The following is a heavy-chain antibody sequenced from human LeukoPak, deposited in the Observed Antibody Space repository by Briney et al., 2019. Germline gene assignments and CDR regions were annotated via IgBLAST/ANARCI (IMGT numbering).Heavy chain of an antibody. Sequence: SETLSLTCTVSGGSISNGGYYWSWIRQHPGKGLEWIGYIYYSGSTYYNPSLKSRVTISVDTSKNQFSLKLSSVTAADTAVYYCARDGVPAAISTTSWFDPWGQGTLVTVSS. CDR1: GGSISNGGYY. CDR3: ARDGVPAAISTTSWFDP. V-gene: IGHV4-31*03. J-gene: IGHJ5*02. CDR2: IYYSGST. D-gene: IGHD2-2*01.